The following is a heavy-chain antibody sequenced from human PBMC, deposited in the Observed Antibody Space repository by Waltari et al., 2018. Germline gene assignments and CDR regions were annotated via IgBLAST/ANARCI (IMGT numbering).Heavy chain of an antibody. Sequence: EVQVLESGGGLVQPGGSLRLSCAASGLLFSSYAMTWVRQAPGKGLEWVASVSGSGTNTNYADSVKGRFTLSRDNSKNTLHLQMNSLRAEDTAVYYCAKAVEIWFYAFDIWGQGTMVTVSS. CDR1: GLLFSSYA. CDR2: VSGSGTNT. V-gene: IGHV3-23*01. D-gene: IGHD3-10*01. CDR3: AKAVEIWFYAFDI. J-gene: IGHJ3*02.